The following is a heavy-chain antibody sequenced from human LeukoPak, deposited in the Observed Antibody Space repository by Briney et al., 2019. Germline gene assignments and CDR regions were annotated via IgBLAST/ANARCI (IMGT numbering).Heavy chain of an antibody. V-gene: IGHV4-59*08. CDR3: ARSKSGAWFDP. CDR1: GGSISGYY. J-gene: IGHJ5*02. Sequence: PSETLSLTCTVSGGSISGYYWSWIRQPPGKGLDWIGYIYYSGSTDYNPSLKSRVTISVDTSKNQFSLKLTSVTAADTAVYFCARSKSGAWFDPWGQGTLVTVSS. CDR2: IYYSGST.